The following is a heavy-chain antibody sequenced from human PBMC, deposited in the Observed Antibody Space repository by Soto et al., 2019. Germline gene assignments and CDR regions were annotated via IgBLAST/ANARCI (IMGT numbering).Heavy chain of an antibody. CDR1: GYTFTGYS. D-gene: IGHD3-22*01. CDR2: INPNSGGT. V-gene: IGHV1-2*04. J-gene: IGHJ4*02. CDR3: ATSLRGFFYYYSSGYYPLDY. Sequence: ASVKVSCKASGYTFTGYSMHWVRQAPGQGLEWMGWINPNSGGTNYAQKFQGWVTMTRDTSISTAYMELSRLRSDDTAVYYCATSLRGFFYYYSSGYYPLDYWGQGTLVTVSS.